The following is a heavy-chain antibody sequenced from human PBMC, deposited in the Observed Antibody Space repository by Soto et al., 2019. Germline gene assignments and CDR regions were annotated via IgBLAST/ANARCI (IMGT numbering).Heavy chain of an antibody. D-gene: IGHD5-12*01. CDR2: ISGSGGST. Sequence: GGSLRLSCAASGFTFSSYAMSWVRQAPGKGLEWVSAISGSGGSTYYADSVKGRFTISRDNSKNTLYLQMNSLRAEHTAVYYCAKETQMATPPLPVIAPFGYWGQGTLVTVSS. J-gene: IGHJ4*02. V-gene: IGHV3-23*01. CDR1: GFTFSSYA. CDR3: AKETQMATPPLPVIAPFGY.